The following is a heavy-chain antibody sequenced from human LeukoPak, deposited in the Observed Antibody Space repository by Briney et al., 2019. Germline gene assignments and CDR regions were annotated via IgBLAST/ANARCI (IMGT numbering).Heavy chain of an antibody. V-gene: IGHV4-38-2*01. CDR3: ARQPHGAFDI. Sequence: SETLSLTCAVSGYSISSGYYWGWIRQPPGKGLEWTGSIYHSGSTYYNPSLKSRVTISVDTSKNQFSLKLSSVTAADTAVYYCARQPHGAFDIWGQGTMATVSS. J-gene: IGHJ3*02. CDR2: IYHSGST. CDR1: GYSISSGYY.